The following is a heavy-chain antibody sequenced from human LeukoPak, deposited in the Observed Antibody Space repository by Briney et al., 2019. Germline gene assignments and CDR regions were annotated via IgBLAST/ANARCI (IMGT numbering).Heavy chain of an antibody. CDR2: ISYDGSNK. Sequence: GGSLRLSCAASGFTFSSYGMHWVRQAPGKGLEWVAVISYDGSNKYYADSVKGRFTISRDNSKNTLYLQMNSLRAEDTAVYYCAKDSGGYYFDYWGQGTLVTVSS. V-gene: IGHV3-30*18. CDR3: AKDSGGYYFDY. J-gene: IGHJ4*02. CDR1: GFTFSSYG.